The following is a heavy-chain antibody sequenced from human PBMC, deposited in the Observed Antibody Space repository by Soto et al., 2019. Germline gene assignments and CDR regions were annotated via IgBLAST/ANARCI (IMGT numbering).Heavy chain of an antibody. D-gene: IGHD1-7*01. J-gene: IGHJ4*02. Sequence: GGSLRLSCATSGLTFSNYAMSWVRQAPGGGLEWVSSMSGSSSTTYYADSVRGRFTISRDRSKNTLYLKMSSLRAEDTALYYCAKNQERELPRVIDFWGQGTLVTVSS. CDR1: GLTFSNYA. V-gene: IGHV3-23*01. CDR2: MSGSSSTT. CDR3: AKNQERELPRVIDF.